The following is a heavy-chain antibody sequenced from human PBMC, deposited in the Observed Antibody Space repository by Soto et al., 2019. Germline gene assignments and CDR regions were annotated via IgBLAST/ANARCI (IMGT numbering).Heavy chain of an antibody. D-gene: IGHD2-21*02. CDR2: ISYHGSNK. J-gene: IGHJ2*01. Sequence: KGLEWVAAISYHGSNKYYIDSVKGRFTVSRDNSDNTLYLQMSSLRVEDTAVYYCFFFKSGDCIRDTVPVSAFLLNRSSDL. CDR3: FFFKSGDCIRDTVPVSAFLLNRSSDL. V-gene: IGHV3-30*03.